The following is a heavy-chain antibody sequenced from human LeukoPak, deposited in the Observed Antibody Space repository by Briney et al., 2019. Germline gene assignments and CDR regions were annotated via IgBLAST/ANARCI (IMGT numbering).Heavy chain of an antibody. CDR3: AKGPSVSGYFDY. CDR2: IWYDGSNK. D-gene: IGHD3-3*01. CDR1: GFAFSSYG. Sequence: HPGGSLRLSCAASGFAFSSYGMHWVRQAPGKGLEWVAVIWYDGSNKYYADSVKGRFTISRDNAKNSLYLQMNSLRAEDTAFYYCAKGPSVSGYFDYWGQGTLVTVSS. J-gene: IGHJ4*02. V-gene: IGHV3-33*03.